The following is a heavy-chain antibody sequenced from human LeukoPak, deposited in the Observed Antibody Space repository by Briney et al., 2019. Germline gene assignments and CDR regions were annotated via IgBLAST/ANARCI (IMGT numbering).Heavy chain of an antibody. CDR1: GFTFSVYS. D-gene: IGHD6-13*01. CDR3: ARDDSSSWYVAFDI. CDR2: ISSSSSYI. Sequence: GGSLRLSCAASGFTFSVYSMNWVRQAPGKGLEWVSSISSSSSYIYYADSVRGRFTISRDNAKNSLYLQMNSLRAEDTAVYYCARDDSSSWYVAFDIWGQGTMVTVSS. J-gene: IGHJ3*02. V-gene: IGHV3-21*01.